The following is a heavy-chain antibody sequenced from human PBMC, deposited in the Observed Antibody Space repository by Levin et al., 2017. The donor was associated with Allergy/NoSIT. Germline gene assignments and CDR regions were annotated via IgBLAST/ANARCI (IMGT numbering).Heavy chain of an antibody. V-gene: IGHV3-11*01. J-gene: IGHJ5*02. CDR3: ARDRGGYSHGYGWFDP. CDR2: ISSSGNTI. D-gene: IGHD5-18*01. CDR1: GITFSDYY. Sequence: TSGGSLRLSCAASGITFSDYYMSWIRQAPGKGLEWVSYISSSGNTIYYADSVKGRFTISRDNAKNSLYLQMNSLRAEDTAVYYCARDRGGYSHGYGWFDPWGQGTLVTVSS.